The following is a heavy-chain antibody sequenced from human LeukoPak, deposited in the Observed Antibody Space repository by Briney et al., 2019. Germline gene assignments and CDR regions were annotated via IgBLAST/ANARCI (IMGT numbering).Heavy chain of an antibody. V-gene: IGHV4-31*03. CDR2: IYYSGSS. J-gene: IGHJ5*02. CDR3: ARPVVEEDGSGRIHNWFDP. Sequence: SETLSLTCTVSGGSINNGGYYWSWIRQHPGKGLEWIGYIYYSGSSYYNPSLRSRVTISVDTSKNHFSLKLSSVTAADTAVYYCARPVVEEDGSGRIHNWFDPWGQGTLVTVSS. D-gene: IGHD3-10*01. CDR1: GGSINNGGYY.